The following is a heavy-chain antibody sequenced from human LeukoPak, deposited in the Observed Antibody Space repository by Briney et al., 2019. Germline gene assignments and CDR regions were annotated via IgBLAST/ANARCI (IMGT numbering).Heavy chain of an antibody. V-gene: IGHV3-30*18. D-gene: IGHD3-16*01. Sequence: GRSLRLSCAASGFTFSSYGMHWVRQAPGKGLEWVAVISYDGSNKYYADSVKGRFTISRDNSKNTLYLRMNSLRAEDTAVYYCAKTSDTYPFDYWGQGTLVTVSS. J-gene: IGHJ4*02. CDR1: GFTFSSYG. CDR3: AKTSDTYPFDY. CDR2: ISYDGSNK.